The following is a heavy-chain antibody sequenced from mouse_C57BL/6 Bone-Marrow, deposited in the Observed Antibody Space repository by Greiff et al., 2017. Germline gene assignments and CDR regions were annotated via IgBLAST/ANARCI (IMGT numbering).Heavy chain of an antibody. CDR3: ARDSYDYDGDYYAMDY. J-gene: IGHJ4*01. CDR2: LDPSDSYT. V-gene: IGHV1-50*01. CDR1: GYTFTSYT. D-gene: IGHD2-4*01. Sequence: QVQLQQSGAELARPGASVKMSCKASGYTFTSYTMHWVQQRPGQGLEWIGELDPSDSYTNYNQKFKGKATLTVDTSSSTAYMQLSSLTSEDSAVYYCARDSYDYDGDYYAMDYWGQGTSVTVSS.